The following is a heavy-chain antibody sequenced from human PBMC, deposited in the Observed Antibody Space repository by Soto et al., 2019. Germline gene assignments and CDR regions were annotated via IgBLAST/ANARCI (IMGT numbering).Heavy chain of an antibody. Sequence: GASVKVSCKASGYTFTRYYIHWVRQAPGQGLEWMGIINPSGGRTSYAQKLQGRVTMARDTSTNTVYMELSSLRSEDTAVYYCARDALVATIDYFDYWGQGTLVTVSS. V-gene: IGHV1-46*01. CDR2: INPSGGRT. CDR1: GYTFTRYY. CDR3: ARDALVATIDYFDY. D-gene: IGHD1-26*01. J-gene: IGHJ4*02.